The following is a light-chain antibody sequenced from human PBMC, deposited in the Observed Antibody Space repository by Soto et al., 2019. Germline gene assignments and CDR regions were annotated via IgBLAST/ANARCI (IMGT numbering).Light chain of an antibody. CDR1: QSIGST. CDR3: QQYNNWPFA. CDR2: DAS. V-gene: IGKV3-15*01. J-gene: IGKJ3*01. Sequence: EIVMTQSPATLSVSPGERATLSCRASQSIGSTLAWYQQKPGQAPRLLIYDASTRATGIPVRFSGSGSGTEFTLTFNSLQFEDFTVYYCQQYNNWPFAFGPGTKVDIK.